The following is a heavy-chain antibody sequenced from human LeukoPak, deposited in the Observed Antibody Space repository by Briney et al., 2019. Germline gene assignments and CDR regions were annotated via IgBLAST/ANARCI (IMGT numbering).Heavy chain of an antibody. Sequence: SGGSLRLSCAASGFTFSSYWMSWVRQAPGKGLEWVANINQDGSEKYYVDSVKGRFTISRDNANNSLYLQMNSLRAEDTALYYCAKDLAVAGDSWGQGTLVTVSS. V-gene: IGHV3-7*03. J-gene: IGHJ1*01. CDR2: INQDGSEK. CDR3: AKDLAVAGDS. D-gene: IGHD6-19*01. CDR1: GFTFSSYW.